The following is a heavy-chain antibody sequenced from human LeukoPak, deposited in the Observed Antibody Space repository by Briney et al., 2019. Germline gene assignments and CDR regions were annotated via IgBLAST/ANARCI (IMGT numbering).Heavy chain of an antibody. Sequence: GGSLRLSCAASGFTFSSYWMHWVRQAPGKGLVWVSRINSDGSSTSYADSVKGRFTISRDNAKNTLYLQMNSLRAEDTAVYYCARVGGEPPSTTDIVEVPAAMNDSWGQGPLVTVS. V-gene: IGHV3-74*01. CDR1: GFTFSSYW. CDR2: INSDGSST. D-gene: IGHD2-2*01. CDR3: ARVGGEPPSTTDIVEVPAAMNDS. J-gene: IGHJ4*02.